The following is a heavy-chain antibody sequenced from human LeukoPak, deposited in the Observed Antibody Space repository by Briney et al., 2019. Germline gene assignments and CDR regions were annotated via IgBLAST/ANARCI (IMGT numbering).Heavy chain of an antibody. CDR2: IFPSGGEI. CDR3: AKDGDILTGYYVHEYDY. D-gene: IGHD3-9*01. J-gene: IGHJ4*02. Sequence: GGSLRLSCAASGFTFSTFAMVWVRQPPGKGLEWVSSIFPSGGEIHYADSVRGRFTISRDNSKSTLSLQMNSLRAEDTAIYYCAKDGDILTGYYVHEYDYWGQGTLVTVSS. V-gene: IGHV3-23*01. CDR1: GFTFSTFA.